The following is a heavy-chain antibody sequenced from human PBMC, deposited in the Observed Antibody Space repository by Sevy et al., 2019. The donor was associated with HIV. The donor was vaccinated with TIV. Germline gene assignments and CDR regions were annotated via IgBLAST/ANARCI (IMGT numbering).Heavy chain of an antibody. D-gene: IGHD3-16*02. V-gene: IGHV3-7*03. CDR3: ESAMITFGGVIAHFDY. Sequence: GGSLRLSCAASGFTFSSYWMSWVRQAPGKGLEWVANIKQDGSEKYYVDSVKGRFTISRDNAKNSLYLQMNSLRAEDTAVYYCESAMITFGGVIAHFDYWGQGTLVTVSS. J-gene: IGHJ4*02. CDR1: GFTFSSYW. CDR2: IKQDGSEK.